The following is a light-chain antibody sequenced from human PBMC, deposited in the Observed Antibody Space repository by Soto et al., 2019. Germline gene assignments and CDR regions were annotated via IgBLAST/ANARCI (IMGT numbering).Light chain of an antibody. Sequence: QSVLTQPASVSGSPRQSITVSCTGTSSDVGGYNSVSWYQQHPGKPPKLIIYEVSNRPSGVSDRFSGSKSGNTASLTISGLQAEDEADYYCSSYTSTSSYVFATGTKVTVL. CDR3: SSYTSTSSYV. CDR2: EVS. V-gene: IGLV2-14*03. CDR1: SSDVGGYNS. J-gene: IGLJ1*01.